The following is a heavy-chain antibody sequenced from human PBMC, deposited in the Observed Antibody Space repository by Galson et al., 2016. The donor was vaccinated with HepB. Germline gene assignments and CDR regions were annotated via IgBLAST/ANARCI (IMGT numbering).Heavy chain of an antibody. CDR2: IKSYGGST. CDR3: AKEALTGGWFNY. J-gene: IGHJ4*02. CDR1: GITFSSYA. D-gene: IGHD6-19*01. V-gene: IGHV3-23*01. Sequence: SLRLSCAVSGITFSSYAMRWVRQAPGKGPEWVSTIKSYGGSTDYADDVQGRFTISRGDSKSTLYLQMNSLRAEDTAVYYCAKEALTGGWFNYWGQGTLLTVSS.